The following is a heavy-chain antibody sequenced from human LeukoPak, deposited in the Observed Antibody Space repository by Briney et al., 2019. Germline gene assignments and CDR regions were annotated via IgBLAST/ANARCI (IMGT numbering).Heavy chain of an antibody. V-gene: IGHV3-53*01. D-gene: IGHD6-13*01. J-gene: IGHJ4*02. CDR1: GFTVSSNY. Sequence: GGSLTLSCAASGFTVSSNYMSWVRQAPGKGLEWVSVIYSGGSTYYADSVKGRFTISRDNAKNSLYLQMNSLRAEDTAVYYCARGAEAGRSKSYYLEYWGQGTLVTVSS. CDR2: IYSGGST. CDR3: ARGAEAGRSKSYYLEY.